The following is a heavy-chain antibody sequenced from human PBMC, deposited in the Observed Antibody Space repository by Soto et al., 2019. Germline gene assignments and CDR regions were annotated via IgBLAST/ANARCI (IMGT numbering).Heavy chain of an antibody. Sequence: GASVKVSCKASGYTFTSYAMHWVRQAPGQRLEWMGWINAGNGNTKYSQKFQGRVTITRDMSTSTAYMELSSLRSEDMAFYYCAAFDPGPMGFDPWGQGTLVTVSS. V-gene: IGHV1-3*03. CDR3: AAFDPGPMGFDP. CDR2: INAGNGNT. J-gene: IGHJ5*02. D-gene: IGHD3-3*02. CDR1: GYTFTSYA.